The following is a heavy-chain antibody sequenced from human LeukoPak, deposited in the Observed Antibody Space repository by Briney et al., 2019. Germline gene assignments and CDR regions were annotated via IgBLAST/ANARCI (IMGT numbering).Heavy chain of an antibody. CDR3: ARDLLTYGDHRGDY. J-gene: IGHJ4*02. D-gene: IGHD4/OR15-4a*01. CDR2: ISSSSSTI. V-gene: IGHV3-48*01. Sequence: GGSLRLSCAASGFTFSSYGMNWVRQAPGKGLEWVSFISSSSSTIYYADSVKGRFTISRDNAKNPLYLQMNSLRAEDTAVYYCARDLLTYGDHRGDYWGQGTLVTVSS. CDR1: GFTFSSYG.